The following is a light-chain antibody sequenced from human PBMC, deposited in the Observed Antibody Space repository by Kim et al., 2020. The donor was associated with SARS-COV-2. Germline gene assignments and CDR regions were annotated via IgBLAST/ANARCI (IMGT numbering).Light chain of an antibody. V-gene: IGLV2-14*03. Sequence: SRTSSCCRTISDVGGINYVSWYQQHPGRAPKLVIYDFTKRPSGVSNRFFGSKSGGTASLTISELQPEDEADCYCTSYTSISSFVFGTGTKVTVL. CDR1: ISDVGGINY. CDR3: TSYTSISSFV. CDR2: DFT. J-gene: IGLJ1*01.